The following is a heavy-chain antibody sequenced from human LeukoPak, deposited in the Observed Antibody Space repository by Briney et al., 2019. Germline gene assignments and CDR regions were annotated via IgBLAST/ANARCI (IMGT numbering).Heavy chain of an antibody. CDR2: MNPNRGDT. CDR1: GYTFTSYD. J-gene: IGHJ4*02. D-gene: IGHD5-12*01. CDR3: AIVATIVDY. Sequence: ASVKVSCKASGYTFTSYDIHWVRQATGRGLEWMGRMNPNRGDTDYAQKFQGRVTITRDTSASTAYMELSSLRSEDTAVYYCAIVATIVDYWGQGTLVTVSS. V-gene: IGHV1-8*01.